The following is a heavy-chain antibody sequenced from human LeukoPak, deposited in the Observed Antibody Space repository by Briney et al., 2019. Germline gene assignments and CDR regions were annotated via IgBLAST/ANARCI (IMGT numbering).Heavy chain of an antibody. V-gene: IGHV6-1*01. CDR3: AREMSNVFGY. J-gene: IGHJ4*02. D-gene: IGHD2-8*01. CDR1: GDSVSNNNAA. Sequence: SQTLSLTCAISGDSVSNNNAAWNWIRQSPSRGLEWLGRIYYTSKWYNGYAVSVKSRITINPDTSKYQFSLQLNSVTPEDTAVYYCAREMSNVFGYWGQGILVTVSS. CDR2: IYYTSKWYN.